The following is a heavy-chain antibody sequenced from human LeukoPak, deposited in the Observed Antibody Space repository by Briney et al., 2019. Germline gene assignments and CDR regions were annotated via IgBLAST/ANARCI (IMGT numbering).Heavy chain of an antibody. CDR1: GGSISSSNW. Sequence: SRTLSLTCAVSGGSISSSNWWSWVRQPPGKGLEWIGEIYHSGSTNYTPSLKSRVTMSVDTSKNQFSLKLSSVTAADTAVYYCARFGYGSGTEDAFDIWGQGTMVTVSS. V-gene: IGHV4-4*02. CDR2: IYHSGST. CDR3: ARFGYGSGTEDAFDI. D-gene: IGHD3-10*01. J-gene: IGHJ3*02.